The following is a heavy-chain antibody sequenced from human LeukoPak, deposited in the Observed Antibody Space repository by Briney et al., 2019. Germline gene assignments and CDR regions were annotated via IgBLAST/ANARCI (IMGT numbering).Heavy chain of an antibody. Sequence: GASVKVSCKVSGYTLTELSMHWVRQAPGKGLEWMGDFDPEDGETIYAQKFQGRVTMTTDTSTSTAYMELRSLRSDDTAVYYCARDRWGRGIQLRFDPWGQGTLVTVSS. D-gene: IGHD5-18*01. V-gene: IGHV1-24*01. CDR1: GYTLTELS. J-gene: IGHJ5*02. CDR3: ARDRWGRGIQLRFDP. CDR2: FDPEDGET.